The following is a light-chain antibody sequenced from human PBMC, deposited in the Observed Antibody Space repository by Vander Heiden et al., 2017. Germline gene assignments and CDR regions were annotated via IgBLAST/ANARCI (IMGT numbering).Light chain of an antibody. Sequence: FMLTQPLSMSESPGKTVTISCTAYGGSIAGNYVQWFQQRPGGAPTTVIYEDNRRPSGVPDRFSGSIDRSSNSASLTISGLKTEDEADYYCQSYDSSDQGVFGGGTKLTVL. J-gene: IGLJ2*01. CDR2: EDN. CDR3: QSYDSSDQGV. CDR1: GGSIAGNY. V-gene: IGLV6-57*02.